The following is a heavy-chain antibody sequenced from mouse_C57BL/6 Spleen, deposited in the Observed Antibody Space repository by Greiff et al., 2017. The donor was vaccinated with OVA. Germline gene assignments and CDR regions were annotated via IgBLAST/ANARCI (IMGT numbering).Heavy chain of an antibody. CDR2: ISSGGSYT. J-gene: IGHJ2*01. Sequence: EVQGVESGGDLVKPGGSLKLSCAASGFTFSSYGMSWVRQTPDKRLEWVATISSGGSYTYYPDSVKGRFTISRDNAKNTLYLQMSSLKSEDTAMDYCARPGDYLYFDYWGQGTTLTVSS. D-gene: IGHD2-4*01. CDR1: GFTFSSYG. V-gene: IGHV5-6*01. CDR3: ARPGDYLYFDY.